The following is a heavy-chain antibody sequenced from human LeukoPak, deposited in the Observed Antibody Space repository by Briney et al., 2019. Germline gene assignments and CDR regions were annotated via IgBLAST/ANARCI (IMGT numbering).Heavy chain of an antibody. V-gene: IGHV3-33*01. CDR3: AREYSSSWHYYYYGMDV. D-gene: IGHD6-13*01. CDR1: GFTFSSYG. J-gene: IGHJ6*02. Sequence: GGSPRLSCAASGFTFSSYGMHWVRQAPGKGLEWVAVIWYDGSNKYYADSVKGRFTISRDNSKNTLYLQMNSLRAEDTAVYYCAREYSSSWHYYYYGMDVWGQGTTVTVSS. CDR2: IWYDGSNK.